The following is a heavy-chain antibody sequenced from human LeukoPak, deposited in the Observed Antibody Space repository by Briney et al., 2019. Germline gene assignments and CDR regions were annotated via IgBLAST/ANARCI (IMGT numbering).Heavy chain of an antibody. CDR3: VRDADSSGWEYYFDY. Sequence: ASVKVSCKASGGTFSSYAISWVRQAPGQGLEWMGGIIPIFGTANYAQKFQGRVTITADESTSTAYMELSSLRSEDTAVYYCVRDADSSGWEYYFDYWGQGTLVTVS. J-gene: IGHJ4*02. CDR2: IIPIFGTA. D-gene: IGHD6-19*01. V-gene: IGHV1-69*13. CDR1: GGTFSSYA.